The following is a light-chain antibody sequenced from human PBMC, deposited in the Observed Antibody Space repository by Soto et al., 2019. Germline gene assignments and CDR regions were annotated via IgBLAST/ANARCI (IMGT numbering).Light chain of an antibody. J-gene: IGKJ4*01. CDR3: QQAHSFPLT. CDR2: GAS. CDR1: QNFYFW. V-gene: IGKV1-12*01. Sequence: AIQNFYFWLALCEQLSGKAPKFLISGASSLQPGVPSRFSGSRSGTDFTLRITGLQTEDFATYYCQQAHSFPLTFGGGTKVDIK.